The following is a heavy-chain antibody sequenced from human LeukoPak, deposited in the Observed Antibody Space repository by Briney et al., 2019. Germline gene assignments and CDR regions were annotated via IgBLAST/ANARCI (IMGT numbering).Heavy chain of an antibody. CDR1: GYSISSGYY. V-gene: IGHV4-59*08. CDR2: IDYSGTT. CDR3: ARHTVYGSSWFIDY. Sequence: SETLSLTCTVSGYSISSGYYWSWIRQPPGKGLEWIGYIDYSGTTNYNPPLKSRVTISVDTSKNQFSLKLSSVSAADTAAYYCARHTVYGSSWFIDYWGQGTLVTVSS. J-gene: IGHJ4*02. D-gene: IGHD6-13*01.